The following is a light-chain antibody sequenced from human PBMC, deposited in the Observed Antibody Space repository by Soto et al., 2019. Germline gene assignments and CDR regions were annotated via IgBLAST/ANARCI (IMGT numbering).Light chain of an antibody. Sequence: DIVMTQSPDSLAVSLGERATINCKSSQSLLYPSNNKNYLAWFQQKPGQPPKLLIYWASTRESGVPDRFSGSGSGTDFTLTISSLQAEDVAVYYCQQYYSPGTFGQGTKVEIK. J-gene: IGKJ1*01. CDR2: WAS. CDR1: QSLLYPSNNKNY. CDR3: QQYYSPGT. V-gene: IGKV4-1*01.